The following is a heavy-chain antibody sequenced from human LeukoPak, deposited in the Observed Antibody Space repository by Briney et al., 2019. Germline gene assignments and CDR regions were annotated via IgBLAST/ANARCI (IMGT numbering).Heavy chain of an antibody. CDR1: GVSVSDSF. D-gene: IGHD3-22*01. CDR3: ARDLKHYYDSSGSG. CDR2: LYKDGRT. J-gene: IGHJ4*02. Sequence: PGGSLRLSCVASGVSVSDSFISWVRQTPGKGLEWVSVLYKDGRTFYADSVKGRFTISRDNSKNTLYLQMNSLRAEDTAMYYCARDLKHYYDSSGSGWGQGTLVTVSS. V-gene: IGHV3-53*01.